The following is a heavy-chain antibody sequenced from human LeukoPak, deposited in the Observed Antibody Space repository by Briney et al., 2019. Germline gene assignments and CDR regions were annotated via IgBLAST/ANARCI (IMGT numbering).Heavy chain of an antibody. CDR3: ATPAAGPGAEYSLY. J-gene: IGHJ1*01. Sequence: GGSLRLSCAASGFTFSSYAMHWVRQAPGKGLEWVAVISYDGSNKYYADSVKGRFTISRDNAKNSLDLQMNSLKVEDTAVYYCATPAAGPGAEYSLYWGQGTLVIVSS. V-gene: IGHV3-30-3*01. CDR1: GFTFSSYA. D-gene: IGHD6-13*01. CDR2: ISYDGSNK.